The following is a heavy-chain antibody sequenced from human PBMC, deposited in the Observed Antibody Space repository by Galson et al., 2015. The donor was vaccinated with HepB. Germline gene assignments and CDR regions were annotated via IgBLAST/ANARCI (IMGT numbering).Heavy chain of an antibody. D-gene: IGHD3-10*01. Sequence: ETLSLTCTVSGGSISSSSYYWGWIRQPPGKGLEWIGSIYYSGSTYYNPSLKSRVTISVDTSKNQFSLKLSSVTAADTAVYYCARLLWFGEFQFDPWGQGTLVTVSS. V-gene: IGHV4-39*01. J-gene: IGHJ5*02. CDR2: IYYSGST. CDR1: GGSISSSSYY. CDR3: ARLLWFGEFQFDP.